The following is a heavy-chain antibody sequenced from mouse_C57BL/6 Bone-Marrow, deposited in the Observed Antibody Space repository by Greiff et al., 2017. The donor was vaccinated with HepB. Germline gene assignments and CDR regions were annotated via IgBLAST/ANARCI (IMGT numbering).Heavy chain of an antibody. CDR3: ASSIYYYGSSYVRFAY. D-gene: IGHD1-1*01. J-gene: IGHJ3*01. V-gene: IGHV1-81*01. Sequence: VQLQPSGAALARPGASVKLSCKASGYTFTSYGISWVKQRTGQGLEWIGEIYPRSGNTYYNEKFKGKAKLTADKSSSTAYMELRSLTSEDSAVYFCASSIYYYGSSYVRFAYWGQGTLVTVSA. CDR2: IYPRSGNT. CDR1: GYTFTSYG.